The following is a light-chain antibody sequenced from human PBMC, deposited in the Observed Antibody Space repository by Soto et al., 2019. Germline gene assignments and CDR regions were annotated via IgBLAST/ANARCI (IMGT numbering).Light chain of an antibody. CDR1: QTVSSNY. Sequence: EIVLTQSPDTLSLSPGERATISCRASQTVSSNYLAWYQQKPGQAPRLLIYGASIRATDIPDRFSGSGSETDFTLTISRLEPEDFAVYYCDHYGSSYTFGQGTKLEIK. CDR2: GAS. CDR3: DHYGSSYT. V-gene: IGKV3-20*01. J-gene: IGKJ2*01.